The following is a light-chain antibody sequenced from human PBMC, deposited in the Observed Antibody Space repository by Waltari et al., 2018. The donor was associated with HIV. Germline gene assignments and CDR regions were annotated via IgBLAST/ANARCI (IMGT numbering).Light chain of an antibody. CDR2: AAS. V-gene: IGKV1-39*01. CDR1: QSVSSD. CDR3: HQSYSPPLT. J-gene: IGKJ3*01. Sequence: DIQMTQSPSSLSASVGDRVIITCRASQSVSSDLNWYQQKPGKAPNLLIYAASTLQSGVPSRFSGSGSGTDFALTISSLQPEDFASYYCHQSYSPPLTFGPGTKVDMK.